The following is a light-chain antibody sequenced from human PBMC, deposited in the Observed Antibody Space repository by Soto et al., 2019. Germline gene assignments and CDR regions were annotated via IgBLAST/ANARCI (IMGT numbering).Light chain of an antibody. V-gene: IGKV4-1*01. CDR3: QQYYSTPTWT. J-gene: IGKJ1*01. Sequence: DIVMTQSPDSLAVSLGERATINCKSSQSVLYSSNNKNYLAWYQKKPGQPPKLLIYWASTRESGVPDRFSGSGSGTDFTLTIRSLQAEDEAVYYCQQYYSTPTWTFGQGTKVEIK. CDR2: WAS. CDR1: QSVLYSSNNKNY.